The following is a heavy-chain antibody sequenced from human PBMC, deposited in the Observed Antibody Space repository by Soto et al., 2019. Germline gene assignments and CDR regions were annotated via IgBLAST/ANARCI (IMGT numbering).Heavy chain of an antibody. D-gene: IGHD2-2*01. CDR2: ISAYNGNT. CDR1: GYTFTSYG. CDR3: AREWDCSSTSCYPDY. J-gene: IGHJ4*02. V-gene: IGHV1-18*04. Sequence: ASVKVSCKASGYTFTSYGISWVRQAPGQGLEWMGWISAYNGNTNYAQKLQGRVTMTTDTSTSTAYMELRSLRSDDTAVYYCAREWDCSSTSCYPDYWGQGTRGTVSS.